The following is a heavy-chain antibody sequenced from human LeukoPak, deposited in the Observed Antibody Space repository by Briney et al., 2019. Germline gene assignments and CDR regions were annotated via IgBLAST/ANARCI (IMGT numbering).Heavy chain of an antibody. J-gene: IGHJ4*02. CDR2: IIPIFGTA. V-gene: IGHV1-69*05. CDR3: AREGRIAARPFDY. Sequence: ASVKVSCKASGGTFSSYAISWVRQAPGQGLEWMGGIIPIFGTANYAQKFQGRVTMTRDTSISTAYMELSRLRSDDTAVYYCAREGRIAARPFDYWGQGTLVTVSS. CDR1: GGTFSSYA. D-gene: IGHD6-6*01.